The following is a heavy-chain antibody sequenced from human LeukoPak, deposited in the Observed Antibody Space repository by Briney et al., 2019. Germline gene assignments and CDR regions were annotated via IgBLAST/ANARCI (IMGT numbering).Heavy chain of an antibody. CDR3: AREGVDTAMVTWSDY. Sequence: PSETLSLTCTASGGSISSGSYYWSWIRQPAGKGLEWIGRIYTSGSTNYNPSLKSRVTISVDTSKNQFSLKLSSVTAADTAVYYCAREGVDTAMVTWSDYWGQGTLVTVSS. D-gene: IGHD5-18*01. CDR2: IYTSGST. J-gene: IGHJ4*02. CDR1: GGSISSGSYY. V-gene: IGHV4-61*02.